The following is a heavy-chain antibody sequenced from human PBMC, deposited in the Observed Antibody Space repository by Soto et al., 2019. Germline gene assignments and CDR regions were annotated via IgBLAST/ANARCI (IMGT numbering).Heavy chain of an antibody. V-gene: IGHV2-5*02. Sequence: QITLKESGPTLLKPTQTLTLTCTFSAFSRITTGVGVGWIRQPPGQALEWLALIFWDDDKRYSPSLKRRLTISDASCNKQVVLTMNNMDPVDTAKYYCAHRDYDSYWRCFDYWGQGTLVTVSS. CDR2: IFWDDDK. J-gene: IGHJ4*02. CDR3: AHRDYDSYWRCFDY. CDR1: AFSRITTGVG. D-gene: IGHD3-10*01.